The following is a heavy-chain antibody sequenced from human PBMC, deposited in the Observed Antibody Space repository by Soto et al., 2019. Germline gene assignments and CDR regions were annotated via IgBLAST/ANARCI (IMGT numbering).Heavy chain of an antibody. CDR1: GGTFNSYD. D-gene: IGHD3-22*01. Sequence: QVQLVQSGAEVKKPGSSMKVSCKASGGTFNSYDINWVRQAPGQGLEWMGGIIPIVETPKYAQKFQGRVTITADESPNTVYMELSSLRSEDTAMYYCARLSRPNYYDTSGFFKDNWFDPWGQGTLGTVSS. CDR3: ARLSRPNYYDTSGFFKDNWFDP. J-gene: IGHJ5*02. V-gene: IGHV1-69*01. CDR2: IIPIVETP.